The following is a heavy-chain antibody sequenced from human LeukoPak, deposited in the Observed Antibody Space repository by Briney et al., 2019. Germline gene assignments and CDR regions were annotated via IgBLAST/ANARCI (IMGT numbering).Heavy chain of an antibody. J-gene: IGHJ4*02. D-gene: IGHD2-21*02. CDR2: IKSKTDGETT. CDR1: GFTFSNAW. V-gene: IGHV3-15*07. Sequence: GGSLRLSCAASGFTFSNAWMNWVRQAPGKGLEWVGRIKSKTDGETTDYAAPVKGRFTISRDDSKNTLYLQMNSLKTEDTAVYYCTTAGIYCGGDCYFDWGQGTLVTVSS. CDR3: TTAGIYCGGDCYFD.